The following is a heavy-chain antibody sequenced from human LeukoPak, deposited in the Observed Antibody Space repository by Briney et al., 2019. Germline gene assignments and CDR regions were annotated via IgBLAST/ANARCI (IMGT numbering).Heavy chain of an antibody. CDR3: ASRGVRRDYYDSSGCIGDAFDI. CDR1: GFTFSSYW. V-gene: IGHV3-74*01. D-gene: IGHD3-22*01. CDR2: INSDGSST. Sequence: PGGSLRLSCAASGFTFSSYWMHWVRQAPGKGLVWVSRINSDGSSTSYADSVKGRFTISRDNAKNTLYLQMNSLRAEDTAVYYCASRGVRRDYYDSSGCIGDAFDIWGQGTMVTVSS. J-gene: IGHJ3*02.